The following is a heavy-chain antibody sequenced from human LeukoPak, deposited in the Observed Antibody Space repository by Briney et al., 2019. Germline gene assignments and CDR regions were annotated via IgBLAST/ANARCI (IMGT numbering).Heavy chain of an antibody. CDR2: INPNSGGT. CDR1: GYTFTGYY. D-gene: IGHD2-21*01. CDR3: ARDPHLAVRGAY. J-gene: IGHJ4*02. Sequence: GASVKVSCKASGYTFTGYYMHWVRQAPGQGLEWMGWINPNSGGTNYAQKFQGRVTTTRDTSISTAYMELSRLRSDDTAVYYCARDPHLAVRGAYWGQGTLVTVSS. V-gene: IGHV1-2*02.